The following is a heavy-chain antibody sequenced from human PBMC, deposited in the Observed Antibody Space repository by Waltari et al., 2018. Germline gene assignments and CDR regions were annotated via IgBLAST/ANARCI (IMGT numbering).Heavy chain of an antibody. CDR2: ISSDGSST. D-gene: IGHD3-22*01. V-gene: IGHV3-74*01. CDR3: ARVATKTYSSPVPGRPYYYGMDV. Sequence: EEQLVESGGGLAQPGESLRLSCAASGFTFSRYWMDWVRQAPGKGLVWVSRISSDGSSTTYADSVKGRFTIYRDNAKNTLYVQMNRLRAEDTAVYYCARVATKTYSSPVPGRPYYYGMDVWGQGTTVTVSS. CDR1: GFTFSRYW. J-gene: IGHJ6*02.